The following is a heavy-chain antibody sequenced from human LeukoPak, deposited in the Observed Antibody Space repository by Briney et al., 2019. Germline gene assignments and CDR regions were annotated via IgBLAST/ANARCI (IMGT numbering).Heavy chain of an antibody. D-gene: IGHD2-2*01. J-gene: IGHJ4*02. CDR1: GFTFSSHA. CDR3: SREASSVVVPATNSVDY. V-gene: IGHV3-23*01. CDR2: IPAAGDVK. Sequence: GGSLRLSCAASGFTFSSHAMNWVRQAPGKGLEWVSLIPAAGDVKKYADSVKGRFTISRDNAKNTLYLQMNSLRAEDTAVYYCSREASSVVVPATNSVDYWGQGTLVTVSS.